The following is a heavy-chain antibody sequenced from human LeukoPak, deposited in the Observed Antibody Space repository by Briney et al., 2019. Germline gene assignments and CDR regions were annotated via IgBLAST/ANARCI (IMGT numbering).Heavy chain of an antibody. V-gene: IGHV3-33*01. CDR3: ARDQDGSSGYYPIDY. CDR2: IWYDGSNK. Sequence: GGSLRLSCAASGFTFSSYGMHWVRQAPGKGLEWVSVIWYDGSNKYYADSVKGRFTISRDNSKNTLYLQMNSLRAEDTAVYYCARDQDGSSGYYPIDYWGQGTLVTVSS. J-gene: IGHJ4*02. D-gene: IGHD3-22*01. CDR1: GFTFSSYG.